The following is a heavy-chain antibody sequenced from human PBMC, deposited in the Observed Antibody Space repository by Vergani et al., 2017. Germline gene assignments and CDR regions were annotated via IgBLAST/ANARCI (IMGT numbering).Heavy chain of an antibody. CDR2: IYYSGST. Sequence: QLQLQESGPGLVKPSETLSLTCTVSGGSISSSSYYWGWIRQPPGKGLEWIGSIYYSGSTYYNPSLKSRVTISVDTSKNQFSLKLSSVTAADTAVYYCARDSGVVITDNDAFDIWGQGTMVTVSS. CDR1: GGSISSSSYY. J-gene: IGHJ3*02. CDR3: ARDSGVVITDNDAFDI. V-gene: IGHV4-39*02. D-gene: IGHD3-3*01.